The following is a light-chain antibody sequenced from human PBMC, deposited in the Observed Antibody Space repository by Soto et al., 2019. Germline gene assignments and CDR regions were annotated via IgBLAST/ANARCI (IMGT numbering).Light chain of an antibody. V-gene: IGKV1-5*03. Sequence: DIQMTQSPSTLSASVGDRVTITCRASQSISSWLAWYQQKPGKAPNLLIYRASTLETGVPSRFSGSGSGTEFTLTINSLQPDDFATYYCQQYNSYSYTFGQGTRLEI. CDR1: QSISSW. CDR2: RAS. J-gene: IGKJ5*01. CDR3: QQYNSYSYT.